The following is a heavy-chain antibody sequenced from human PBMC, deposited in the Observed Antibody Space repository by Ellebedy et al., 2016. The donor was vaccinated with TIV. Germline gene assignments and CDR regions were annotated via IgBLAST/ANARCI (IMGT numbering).Heavy chain of an antibody. J-gene: IGHJ5*02. V-gene: IGHV4-38-2*02. CDR1: GLTFRSHAM. CDR2: IYSSGSA. Sequence: MPGGSLRLSCAASGLTFRSHAMSWVRQPPGKGLEWIGSIYSSGSAYYNPSLKSRVTVSVDTSKNQFSLNLSSVTAADTAVYYCARDPALPRGRFDTWGQGTQVTVSS. CDR3: ARDPALPRGRFDT.